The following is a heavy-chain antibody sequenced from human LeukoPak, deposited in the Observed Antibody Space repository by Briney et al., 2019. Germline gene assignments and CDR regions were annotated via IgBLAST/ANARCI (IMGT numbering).Heavy chain of an antibody. J-gene: IGHJ4*02. V-gene: IGHV4-34*01. Sequence: SETLSLTCAVYGGSFSGYYWSWIRQPPGKGLEWIGEINHSGSTNYNPSLKSRVTISVDTSKNQFSLKLSSVTAADTAVYYCAGLGLSQLGRYFDYWGQGTLVTVSS. CDR1: GGSFSGYY. CDR3: AGLGLSQLGRYFDY. D-gene: IGHD2-2*01. CDR2: INHSGST.